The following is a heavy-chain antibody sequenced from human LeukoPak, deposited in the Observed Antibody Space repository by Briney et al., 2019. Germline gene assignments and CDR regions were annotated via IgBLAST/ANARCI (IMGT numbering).Heavy chain of an antibody. CDR3: ARTYCSSTSCYNVFDI. Sequence: SEILSLTCTVSGGSISSGGYYWSWIRQHPGKGLEWIGYIYYSGSTYYNPSLKSRVTISVDTSKNQFSLKLSSVTAADTAVFYSARTYCSSTSCYNVFDIWGQGTMVTVSS. D-gene: IGHD2-2*02. J-gene: IGHJ3*02. CDR2: IYYSGST. CDR1: GGSISSGGYY. V-gene: IGHV4-31*03.